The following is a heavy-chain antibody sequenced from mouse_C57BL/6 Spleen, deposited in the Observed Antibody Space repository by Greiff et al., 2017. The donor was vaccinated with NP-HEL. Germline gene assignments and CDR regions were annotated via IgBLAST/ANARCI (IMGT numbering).Heavy chain of an antibody. CDR2: IYPGDGDT. D-gene: IGHD2-2*01. CDR1: GYAFSSSW. J-gene: IGHJ3*01. Sequence: VQLQQSGPELVKPGASVKISCKASGYAFSSSWMNWVKQRPGKGLEWIGRIYPGDGDTNYNGKFKGKATLTADKSSSTAYMQLSSLTSEDSAVYFCAQVGVTTGDFAYWGQGTLVTVSA. V-gene: IGHV1-82*01. CDR3: AQVGVTTGDFAY.